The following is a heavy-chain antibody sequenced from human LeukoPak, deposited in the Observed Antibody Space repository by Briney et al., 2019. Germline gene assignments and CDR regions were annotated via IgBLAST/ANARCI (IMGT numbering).Heavy chain of an antibody. V-gene: IGHV4-34*09. Sequence: SETLSLTCAVYGGSFSGYYWSWIRQPPGKGLEWIGEINHSGSTNYNPSLKSRVTISVDTSKNQFSLKLSSVTAADTAVYYCARERVSAPDYWGQGTLVTVSS. D-gene: IGHD2-15*01. CDR3: ARERVSAPDY. CDR1: GGSFSGYY. CDR2: INHSGST. J-gene: IGHJ4*02.